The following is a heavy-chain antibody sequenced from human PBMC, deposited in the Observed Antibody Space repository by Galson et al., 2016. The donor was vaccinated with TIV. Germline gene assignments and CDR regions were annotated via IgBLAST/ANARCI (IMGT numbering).Heavy chain of an antibody. J-gene: IGHJ5*02. CDR1: GGTFSSYA. D-gene: IGHD3-3*01. V-gene: IGHV1-69*13. CDR2: IIGMFGTT. Sequence: SVKVSCKASGGTFSSYAFSWVRQAPGQGLGWMGRIIGMFGTTNYAQKFQGRVTITADELTSTAYMELSSLRSEDTAVYYCVRYFEVVLGGFHWFDPWGQGTLVIVSS. CDR3: VRYFEVVLGGFHWFDP.